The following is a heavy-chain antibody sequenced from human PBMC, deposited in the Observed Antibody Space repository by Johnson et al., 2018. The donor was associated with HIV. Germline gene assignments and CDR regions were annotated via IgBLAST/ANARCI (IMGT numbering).Heavy chain of an antibody. CDR3: AKVGPANDVLGAGDAFDI. V-gene: IGHV3-30*02. Sequence: VQLVESGGGLVQPGGSLRLSCAASGITFRSYGMHWVRQAPGKGLEWVAFIRHDGSNKYYADSVKGRFTISRDNSKNTLYLQMNSLRAEDTAVYYCAKVGPANDVLGAGDAFDIWGQGTMVTVSS. J-gene: IGHJ3*02. CDR2: IRHDGSNK. CDR1: GITFRSYG. D-gene: IGHD2-8*01.